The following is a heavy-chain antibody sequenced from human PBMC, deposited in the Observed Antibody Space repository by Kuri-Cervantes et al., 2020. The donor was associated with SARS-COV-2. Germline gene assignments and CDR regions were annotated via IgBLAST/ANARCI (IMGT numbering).Heavy chain of an antibody. D-gene: IGHD4-17*01. CDR2: ISSSSSTI. CDR3: ARDLRPLELYYYYGMDV. CDR1: GFTFSSYS. J-gene: IGHJ6*02. V-gene: IGHV3-48*02. Sequence: LSLTCAASGFTFSSYSMNWVRQAPGKGLEWVSYISSSSSTIYYADSVKGRFTISRDNAKNSLYLQMNSLRDEDTAVYYCARDLRPLELYYYYGMDVWGQATTVTVSS.